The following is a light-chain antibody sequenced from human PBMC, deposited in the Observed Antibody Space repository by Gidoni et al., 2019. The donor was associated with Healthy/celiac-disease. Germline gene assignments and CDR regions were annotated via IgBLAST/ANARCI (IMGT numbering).Light chain of an antibody. CDR3: QKYNSAPP. CDR2: AAY. V-gene: IGKV1-27*01. Sequence: DIQMTQSPSSLSASVGDRVTITCRASQGISNYLAWYQKKPVKVPKLLIYAAYTVQSGAPSRFSGSCSGTDFPLTISRLQPEDAATYYCQKYNSAPPFGGGTKVEIK. CDR1: QGISNY. J-gene: IGKJ4*01.